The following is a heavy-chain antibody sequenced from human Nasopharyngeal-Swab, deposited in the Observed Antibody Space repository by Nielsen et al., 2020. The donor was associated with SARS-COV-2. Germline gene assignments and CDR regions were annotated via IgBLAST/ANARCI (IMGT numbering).Heavy chain of an antibody. D-gene: IGHD6-6*01. CDR3: ARGWEYSSSSPNWFDP. Sequence: GGSLRLSCAASGFTFSNYAMSWVRQAPGKGLEWVSYISSSGSTIYYADSVKGRFTISRDNAKNSLYLQMNSLRAEDTAVYYCARGWEYSSSSPNWFDPWGQGTLVTVSS. V-gene: IGHV3-48*03. J-gene: IGHJ5*02. CDR2: ISSSGSTI. CDR1: GFTFSNYA.